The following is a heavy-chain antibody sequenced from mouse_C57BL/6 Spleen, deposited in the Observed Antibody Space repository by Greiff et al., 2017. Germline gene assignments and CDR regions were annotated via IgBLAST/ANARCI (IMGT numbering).Heavy chain of an antibody. V-gene: IGHV1-26*01. Sequence: EVQLQQSGPELVKPGASVKISCKASGYTFTDYYMNWVKQSHGKSLEWIGDINPNNGGTSYTQKFKGKATLTVDKSSSTAYMELRSLTSEDSAVYYCASWVLDYWGQGTTLTVSS. J-gene: IGHJ2*01. CDR1: GYTFTDYY. CDR2: INPNNGGT. D-gene: IGHD2-14*01. CDR3: ASWVLDY.